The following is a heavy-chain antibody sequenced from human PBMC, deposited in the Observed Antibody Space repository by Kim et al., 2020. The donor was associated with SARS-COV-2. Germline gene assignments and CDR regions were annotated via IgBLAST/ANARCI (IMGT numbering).Heavy chain of an antibody. CDR3: ARDPIIVVLPAAQGGGWFDP. D-gene: IGHD2-2*01. V-gene: IGHV3-74*03. CDR2: INSDGSYT. CDR1: GFTFSSYW. J-gene: IGHJ5*02. Sequence: GGSLRLSCAASGFTFSSYWMHWVRQAPGKGLVWVSGINSDGSYTKYADSVRGRFTISRDNAENTLFLQMNSLRAEDTAVYYCARDPIIVVLPAAQGGGWFDPWGQGTPVTVSS.